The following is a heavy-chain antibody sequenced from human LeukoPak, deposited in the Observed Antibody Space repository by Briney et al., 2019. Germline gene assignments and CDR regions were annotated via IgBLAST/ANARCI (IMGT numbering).Heavy chain of an antibody. CDR2: ISSSGSTI. V-gene: IGHV3-11*04. CDR1: GFTFSDYY. Sequence: GGSLRLYCAASGFTFSDYYMSWIRQAPGKGLEWVSYISSSGSTIYYADSVKGRFTISRDNAKNSLYLQMNSLRAEDTAVYYCAREGGIVVVPVMDVWGKGTTVTVSS. J-gene: IGHJ6*03. CDR3: AREGGIVVVPVMDV. D-gene: IGHD3-22*01.